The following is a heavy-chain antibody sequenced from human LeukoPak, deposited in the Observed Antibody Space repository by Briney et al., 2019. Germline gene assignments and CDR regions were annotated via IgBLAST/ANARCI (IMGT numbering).Heavy chain of an antibody. V-gene: IGHV3-49*03. D-gene: IGHD2-21*02. J-gene: IGHJ1*01. CDR2: IRSKAYGGTT. Sequence: GGSLRLSCTASGFTFGDYAMSWFRQAPGKGLEWVGFIRSKAYGGTTEYAASVKGRFTISRDDSKSIAYLQMNSLKTEDTAVYYCTRPEVTYCGGDCYGPALEYFQHWGLGTLVTVSS. CDR3: TRPEVTYCGGDCYGPALEYFQH. CDR1: GFTFGDYA.